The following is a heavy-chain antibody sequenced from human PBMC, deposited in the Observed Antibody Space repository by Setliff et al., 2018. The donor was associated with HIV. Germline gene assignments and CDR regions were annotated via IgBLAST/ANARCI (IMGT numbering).Heavy chain of an antibody. V-gene: IGHV4-61*02. Sequence: SETLSLTCTVSGGSISSGSYYWSWIRQPAGKGLEWIGRIYTSGNTNYDPSLKSRVTISVDTSKNQFSLKLRSVTAADTAMYYCARGLGFSSFWDDAFDIWGQGTMATVSS. CDR3: ARGLGFSSFWDDAFDI. CDR2: IYTSGNT. J-gene: IGHJ3*02. CDR1: GGSISSGSYY. D-gene: IGHD6-13*01.